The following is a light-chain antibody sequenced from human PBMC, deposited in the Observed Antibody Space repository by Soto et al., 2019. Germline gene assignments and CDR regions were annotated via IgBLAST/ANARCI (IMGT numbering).Light chain of an antibody. J-gene: IGLJ1*01. CDR1: SINVGSHNY. Sequence: QSARTRPRSGSGAPGQAVTISYTGTSINVGSHNYVSWYQQHPGKAPKLIINDVSKRPSGVPDRFSGSKSGNTASLTISGLQAEDEADYYCCSFAGGLLVFGAGTKVTVL. CDR2: DVS. CDR3: CSFAGGLLV. V-gene: IGLV2-11*01.